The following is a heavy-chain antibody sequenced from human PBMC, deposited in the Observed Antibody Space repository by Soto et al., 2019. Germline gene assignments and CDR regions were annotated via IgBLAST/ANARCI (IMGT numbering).Heavy chain of an antibody. CDR3: ARIYSHTPDN. D-gene: IGHD5-18*01. CDR2: ISSGGRLI. V-gene: IGHV3-21*01. Sequence: GESLKISCAASGFTFSSYAMTRVRQAPGKGLEWVSSISSGGRLIYYADSVKGRLTISRDDARNSLYLQMNDLRSEDTAVYYCARIYSHTPDNWGRGTLVTVSS. J-gene: IGHJ4*02. CDR1: GFTFSSYA.